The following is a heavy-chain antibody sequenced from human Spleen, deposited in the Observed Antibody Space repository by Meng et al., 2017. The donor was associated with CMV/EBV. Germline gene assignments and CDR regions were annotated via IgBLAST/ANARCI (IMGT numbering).Heavy chain of an antibody. Sequence: ASEFPFTDYYMSWFRQAPGKGLEWVAYISTTGSTIYYADSAKGRFTISRDNTKNSLYLQMTTLRAEDTAVYYCAGLYDFWSGYGFDPWGQGTLVTVSS. CDR3: AGLYDFWSGYGFDP. D-gene: IGHD3-3*01. CDR2: ISTTGSTI. CDR1: EFPFTDYY. J-gene: IGHJ5*02. V-gene: IGHV3-11*01.